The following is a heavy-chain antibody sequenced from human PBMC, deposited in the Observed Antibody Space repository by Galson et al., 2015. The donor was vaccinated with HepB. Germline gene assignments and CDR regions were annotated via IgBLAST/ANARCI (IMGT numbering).Heavy chain of an antibody. Sequence: SLRLSCAASGFTFSSYAMSWVRQAPGKGLEWVSAISGSGGSTYYADSVKGRFTISRDNSKNTLYLQMNSLRAEDTAVYYCATRRYNWNDKGRHDLGKYYMDVWGKGTTVTVSS. D-gene: IGHD1-1*01. CDR2: ISGSGGST. J-gene: IGHJ6*03. CDR1: GFTFSSYA. CDR3: ATRRYNWNDKGRHDLGKYYMDV. V-gene: IGHV3-23*01.